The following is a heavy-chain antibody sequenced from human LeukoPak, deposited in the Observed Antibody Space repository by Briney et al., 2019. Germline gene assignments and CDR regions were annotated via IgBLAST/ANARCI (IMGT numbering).Heavy chain of an antibody. V-gene: IGHV4-34*01. D-gene: IGHD3-10*01. CDR1: GGSFGGYY. J-gene: IGHJ4*02. Sequence: PSETLSLTCAVYGGSFGGYYWSWIRQPPGKGLEWIGEINHSGSTNYNPSLKSRVTISVDTSKNQFSLKLSSVTAADTAVYYCARNYGSGSYGFGYWGQGTLVTVSS. CDR3: ARNYGSGSYGFGY. CDR2: INHSGST.